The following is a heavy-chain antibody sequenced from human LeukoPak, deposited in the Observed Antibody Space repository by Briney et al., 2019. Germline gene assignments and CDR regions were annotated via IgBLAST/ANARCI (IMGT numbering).Heavy chain of an antibody. D-gene: IGHD1-26*01. Sequence: GGSLRLSCVASGFTVSSNYMSWVRQAPGKGLEWVSGISGSGGSTYYADSVKGRFTVSRDNSKNTLYLQMNSLRAEDTAVYYCARFGSPGYYYGMDVWGQGTTVTVSS. CDR2: ISGSGGST. J-gene: IGHJ6*02. CDR3: ARFGSPGYYYGMDV. CDR1: GFTVSSNY. V-gene: IGHV3-53*01.